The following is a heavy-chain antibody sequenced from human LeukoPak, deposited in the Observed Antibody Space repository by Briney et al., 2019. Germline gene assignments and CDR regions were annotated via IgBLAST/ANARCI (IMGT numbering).Heavy chain of an antibody. V-gene: IGHV4-39*02. CDR1: GGSISSGSYY. J-gene: IGHJ2*01. Sequence: PSETLSLTCTVSGGSISSGSYYWGWIRQPPGKGLEWIGSIYYSGSTYYNPSLKSRVTISVDTSKNQFSLKLSSVTAADTAVYYCAKDLGGYFDLWGRGTLVTVSS. CDR3: AKDLGGYFDL. CDR2: IYYSGST.